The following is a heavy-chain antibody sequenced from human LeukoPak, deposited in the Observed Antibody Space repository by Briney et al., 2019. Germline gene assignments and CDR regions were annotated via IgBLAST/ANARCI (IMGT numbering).Heavy chain of an antibody. CDR2: MNPNSGNT. Sequence: GASVKVSCKASGYTFTSYDINWVRQAIGQGLEWMGWMNPNSGNTGYAQKFQGRVTITRNTSISTAYMELSSLRSEDTAVYYCARDYDYGDYTSYYYYYMDVWGKGTTVTISS. D-gene: IGHD4-17*01. V-gene: IGHV1-8*03. CDR1: GYTFTSYD. J-gene: IGHJ6*03. CDR3: ARDYDYGDYTSYYYYYMDV.